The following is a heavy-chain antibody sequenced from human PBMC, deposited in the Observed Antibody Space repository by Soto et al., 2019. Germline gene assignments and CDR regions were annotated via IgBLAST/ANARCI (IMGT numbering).Heavy chain of an antibody. CDR1: GGSFSGYY. J-gene: IGHJ4*02. CDR2: INHSGST. CDR3: ARLGGIAAAG. V-gene: IGHV4-34*01. D-gene: IGHD6-13*01. Sequence: QVQLQQWGAGLLKPSETLSLTCAVYGGSFSGYYWSWIRQPPGKGLEWIGEINHSGSTNYNLSLKSRVTISVDTSKNQFSLKLSSVTAADTAVYYCARLGGIAAAGWGQGTLVTVSS.